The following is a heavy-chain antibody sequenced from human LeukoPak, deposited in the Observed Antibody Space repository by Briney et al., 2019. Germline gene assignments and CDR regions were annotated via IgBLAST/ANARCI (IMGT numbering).Heavy chain of an antibody. Sequence: GGSLRLSCAASGFTFTNYAMTWVRQAPGKGLEWVSSISNIGVGTYYADSVKGRFTISRDNPKNTLYLQMNSLRAEDTAVYFCAKRGVVIRVILVGFHKQAYYFDSWGQGALVTVSS. CDR2: ISNIGVGT. J-gene: IGHJ4*02. V-gene: IGHV3-23*01. CDR1: GFTFTNYA. D-gene: IGHD3-22*01. CDR3: AKRGVVIRVILVGFHKQAYYFDS.